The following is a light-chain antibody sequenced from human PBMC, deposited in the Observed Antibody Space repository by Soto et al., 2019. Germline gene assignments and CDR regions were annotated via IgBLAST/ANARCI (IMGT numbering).Light chain of an antibody. CDR1: QSISNY. CDR2: DAS. J-gene: IGKJ5*01. V-gene: IGKV1-33*01. Sequence: DIQMSQSPSSLSASVRDRVTITCRASQSISNYLNWYQQKPGKAPKLLIYDASNMETGVPSRFTGSGSGTDFTFTISSLQPEDIATYYCQQYENFPITFGQGTRLEI. CDR3: QQYENFPIT.